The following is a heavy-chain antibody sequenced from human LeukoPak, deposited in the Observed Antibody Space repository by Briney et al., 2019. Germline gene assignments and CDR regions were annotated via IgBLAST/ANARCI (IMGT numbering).Heavy chain of an antibody. D-gene: IGHD2-21*02. Sequence: GGSLRLSCAASGFTFSSYAMSWVRQAPGKGLEWVSAIRGSGGSTYYADSVKGRFTISRDNSKNTLYLQMNSLRAEDTAVYYCAKDGIVVVTAIPDWFDPWGEGTLVTVSS. J-gene: IGHJ5*02. CDR2: IRGSGGST. CDR3: AKDGIVVVTAIPDWFDP. CDR1: GFTFSSYA. V-gene: IGHV3-23*01.